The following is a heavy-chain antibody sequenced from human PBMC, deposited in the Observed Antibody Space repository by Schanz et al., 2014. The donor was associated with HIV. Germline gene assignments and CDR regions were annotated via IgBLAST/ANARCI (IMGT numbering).Heavy chain of an antibody. Sequence: EVQLLESGGGLVQPGGSLRLSCAVSGFTITSYGMSWVRQAPGKGLEWVSTISAGVGTASYADSVKGRFTISRDDSKKMLFLQMNRLRAEDTAVYYCAIRTPTISFGAFDIWGRGTMVTVSS. CDR2: ISAGVGTA. CDR3: AIRTPTISFGAFDI. V-gene: IGHV3-23*01. CDR1: GFTITSYG. D-gene: IGHD3-3*01. J-gene: IGHJ3*02.